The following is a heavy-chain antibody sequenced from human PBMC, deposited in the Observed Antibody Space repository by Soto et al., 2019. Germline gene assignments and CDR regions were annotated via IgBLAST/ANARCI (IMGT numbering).Heavy chain of an antibody. V-gene: IGHV1-8*01. J-gene: IGHJ6*03. CDR3: AREPFLGEPYSYSLMDP. D-gene: IGHD3-10*01. Sequence: QVQLVQSGAEAREPGASVRVSCKASGYSFTSFDVNWVRQAPGQGLEWVGWMNPNSGNTGYAQKFKGRVTLTRDTSTKTAYLELRSLNSEAPAVYYVAREPFLGEPYSYSLMDPWGKGTTVTVSS. CDR2: MNPNSGNT. CDR1: GYSFTSFD.